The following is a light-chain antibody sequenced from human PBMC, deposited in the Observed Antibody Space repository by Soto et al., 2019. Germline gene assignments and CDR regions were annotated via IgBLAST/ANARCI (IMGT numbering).Light chain of an antibody. Sequence: DIQMTQSPSSLSASVGDRVTVTCRASQNISSYLNWYQQKPGTAPKLLIYAASRLQSGVPSRFSGSGSGTDFTLTISSLQPEDCATYYCQQTYATPITFGQGTRLDI. CDR1: QNISSY. CDR3: QQTYATPIT. J-gene: IGKJ5*01. V-gene: IGKV1-39*01. CDR2: AAS.